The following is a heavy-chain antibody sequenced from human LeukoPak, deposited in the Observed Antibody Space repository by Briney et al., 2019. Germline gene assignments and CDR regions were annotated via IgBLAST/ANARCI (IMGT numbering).Heavy chain of an antibody. Sequence: GGSLRLSCSASGFTFSGYVMHWVRQAPGKGLGYVSAINSNGGTTYYADSVKGRFTISRDNSNNTLYLQMSSLRAEDTAVYYCARDSGYSGYSDYWGQGTLVTVSS. D-gene: IGHD5-12*01. CDR2: INSNGGTT. V-gene: IGHV3-64D*09. J-gene: IGHJ4*02. CDR3: ARDSGYSGYSDY. CDR1: GFTFSGYV.